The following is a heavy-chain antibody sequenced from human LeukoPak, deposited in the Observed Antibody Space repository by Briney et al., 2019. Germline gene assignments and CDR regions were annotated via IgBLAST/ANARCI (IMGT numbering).Heavy chain of an antibody. D-gene: IGHD5-12*01. Sequence: SETLSLTCTVSGGSIGSGPYYWSWIRQPAGKGLEWIGRISISGTTNYNPSLQSRVTISLDTSKNQFSLKLSSVTAADTAVYYCARDPSATPGDFQHWGQGTLVTVSS. J-gene: IGHJ1*01. CDR2: ISISGTT. CDR1: GGSIGSGPYY. CDR3: ARDPSATPGDFQH. V-gene: IGHV4-61*02.